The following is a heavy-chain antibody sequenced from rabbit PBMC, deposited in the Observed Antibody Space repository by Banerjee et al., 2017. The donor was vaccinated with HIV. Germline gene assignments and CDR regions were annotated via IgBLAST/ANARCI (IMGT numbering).Heavy chain of an antibody. V-gene: IGHV1S40*01. CDR2: ISGGNSGST. CDR1: GFSFSSNYY. D-gene: IGHD8-1*01. J-gene: IGHJ3*01. CDR3: ARAYVGDSYDPTRLDL. Sequence: QSLEESGGDLVKPGASLTLTCTASGFSFSSNYYMCWVRQAPGKGLEWIACISGGNSGSTYYASWAKGRFTISKTSSTTVTLQMTSLTAADTATYFCARAYVGDSYDPTRLDLWGPGTLVTVS.